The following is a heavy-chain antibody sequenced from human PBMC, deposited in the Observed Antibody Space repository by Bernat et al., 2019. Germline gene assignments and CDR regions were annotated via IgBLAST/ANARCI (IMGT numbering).Heavy chain of an antibody. CDR2: INPSGDRT. D-gene: IGHD2-21*01. V-gene: IGHV1-46*01. Sequence: QVQLVQSGAEVKKPGASVKISCTASGYTITNHYMHWVRQAPGQGPEWVGVINPSGDRTVYAQKFQGKVTMTRDTSTSTVYMEVSSLKSDDTAVYYCARDNSEKEKSWWFSPWGQGPLVTVSA. CDR1: GYTITNHY. CDR3: ARDNSEKEKSWWFSP. J-gene: IGHJ5*02.